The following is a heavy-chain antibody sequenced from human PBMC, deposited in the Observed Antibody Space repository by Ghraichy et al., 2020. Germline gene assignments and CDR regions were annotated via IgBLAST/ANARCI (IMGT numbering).Heavy chain of an antibody. Sequence: SETLSLTCAVYGGSFSGYYWSWIRQPPGKGLEWIGEINHSGSTNYNPSLKSRVTISVDTSKNQFSLKLSSVTAADTAVYYCAGIDTVTTYYFDYWGQGTLVTVSS. D-gene: IGHD4-17*01. V-gene: IGHV4-34*01. J-gene: IGHJ4*02. CDR1: GGSFSGYY. CDR2: INHSGST. CDR3: AGIDTVTTYYFDY.